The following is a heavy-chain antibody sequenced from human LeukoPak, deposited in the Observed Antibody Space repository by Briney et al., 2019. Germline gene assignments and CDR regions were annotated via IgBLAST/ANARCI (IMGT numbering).Heavy chain of an antibody. Sequence: PGGSLRLSCAASGFTFSTFWMTWVRQAPGKGLEWVANIKQDGSERFYVDSVKGRFTISRDNAKNSVYLQMNSLRAEDTAVYYCGGYINAADFWGQGTLVTVSS. CDR3: GGYINAADF. D-gene: IGHD6-13*01. J-gene: IGHJ4*02. CDR2: IKQDGSER. V-gene: IGHV3-7*01. CDR1: GFTFSTFW.